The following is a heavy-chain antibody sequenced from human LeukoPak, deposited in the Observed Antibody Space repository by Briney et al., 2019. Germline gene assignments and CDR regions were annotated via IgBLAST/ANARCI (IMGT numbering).Heavy chain of an antibody. Sequence: GGSLRLSCAASAFTFSSYGMHWVRQAPGKGLEWVAFIRYDGSNKYYADSVKGRFTISRDNSKNTLYLQMNSLRAEDTAVYYCARDLLWFGESHLNYYYMDVWGKGTTVTISS. J-gene: IGHJ6*03. CDR1: AFTFSSYG. D-gene: IGHD3-10*01. CDR2: IRYDGSNK. V-gene: IGHV3-30*02. CDR3: ARDLLWFGESHLNYYYMDV.